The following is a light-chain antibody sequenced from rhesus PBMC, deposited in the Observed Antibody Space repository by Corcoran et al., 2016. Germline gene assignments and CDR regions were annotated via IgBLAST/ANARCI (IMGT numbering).Light chain of an antibody. CDR2: YAN. CDR3: TQGNSNPYS. V-gene: IGKV1-32*02. CDR1: QGISSY. Sequence: DIQMTQSPSSLSASVGDRVTITCRASQGISSYLTWYQQKPGKAPKLLIYYANSLASGVPSRFSGRGSGTEVTLTINSLQPEDFATYYCTQGNSNPYSFGQGTKVEIK. J-gene: IGKJ2*01.